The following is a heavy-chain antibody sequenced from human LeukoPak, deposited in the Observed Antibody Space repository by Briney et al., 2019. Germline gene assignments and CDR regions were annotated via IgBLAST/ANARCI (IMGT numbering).Heavy chain of an antibody. CDR3: TTDSQRSTYYYEFDY. CDR2: IWYDGSNK. D-gene: IGHD2/OR15-2a*01. V-gene: IGHV3-33*08. CDR1: GFTFSSYA. J-gene: IGHJ4*02. Sequence: GGSLRLSCAASGFTFSSYAMSWVRQAPGKGLEWVAVIWYDGSNKYYADSVKGRFTISRDNSKNTVYLQMKSLKTEDTAVYYCTTDSQRSTYYYEFDYWGQGTLVTVSS.